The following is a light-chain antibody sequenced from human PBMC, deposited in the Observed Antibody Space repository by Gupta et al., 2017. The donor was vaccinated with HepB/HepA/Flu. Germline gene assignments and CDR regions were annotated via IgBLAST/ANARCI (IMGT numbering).Light chain of an antibody. V-gene: IGLV2-14*03. CDR2: DVS. CDR3: SSYTSSSTFVV. CDR1: SSDVGGYNY. J-gene: IGLJ2*01. Sequence: QSALPQPAPVSGSPGQSITISCTGTSSDVGGYNYVSWYQQHPVKAPKLMIYDVSNRPSGVSNRFSGSKSGNTASLTISGLQAEDEADYYCSSYTSSSTFVVFGGGTKLTVL.